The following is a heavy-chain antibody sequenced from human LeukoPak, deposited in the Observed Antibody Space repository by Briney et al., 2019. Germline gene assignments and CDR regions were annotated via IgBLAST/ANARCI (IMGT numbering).Heavy chain of an antibody. D-gene: IGHD2-2*01. Sequence: SETLSLTCAVYGGSFSGYYWSWIRQPPGKGLEWIGENNHSGITNYNPSLKSRVTISVDTSKNQLSLKLSSVTAADTAVYYCARAKYQLLFDYWGQGTLVTVSS. CDR3: ARAKYQLLFDY. CDR2: NNHSGIT. CDR1: GGSFSGYY. J-gene: IGHJ4*02. V-gene: IGHV4-34*01.